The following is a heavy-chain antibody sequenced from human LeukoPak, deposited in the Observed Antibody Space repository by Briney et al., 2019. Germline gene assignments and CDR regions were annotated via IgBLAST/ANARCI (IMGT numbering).Heavy chain of an antibody. CDR3: ARDHNWNYSRRGRNWFDP. V-gene: IGHV3-7*01. D-gene: IGHD1-7*01. CDR2: IKQDGSEK. CDR1: GFTFSSYW. J-gene: IGHJ5*02. Sequence: GGSLRLSCAASGFTFSSYWMSWVRQAPGKGLEWVANIKQDGSEKYYVDSVKGRFTISRDNAKNSLYLQMNSLRAEDTAVYYCARDHNWNYSRRGRNWFDPWGQGTLVTVSS.